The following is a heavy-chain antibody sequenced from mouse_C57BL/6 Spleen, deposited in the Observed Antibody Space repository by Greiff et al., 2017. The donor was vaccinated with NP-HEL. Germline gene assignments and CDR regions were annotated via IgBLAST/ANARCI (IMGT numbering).Heavy chain of an antibody. CDR2: IDPENGGT. J-gene: IGHJ3*01. D-gene: IGHD2-4*01. CDR1: GFNIKDDY. Sequence: VQLQQSGAELVRPGASVKLSCTASGFNIKDDYMHWVQQRPEQGLEWIGWIDPENGGTEYASKFQGKATITADTSSNTTYLQLSSLTSEDTAVYYCTTCTDDYAGAWFAYWGQGTLVTVSA. CDR3: TTCTDDYAGAWFAY. V-gene: IGHV14-4*01.